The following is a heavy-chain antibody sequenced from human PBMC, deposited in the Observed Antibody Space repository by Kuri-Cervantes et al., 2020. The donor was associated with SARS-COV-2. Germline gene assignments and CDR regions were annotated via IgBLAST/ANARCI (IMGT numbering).Heavy chain of an antibody. V-gene: IGHV4-39*07. J-gene: IGHJ4*02. CDR1: GGSISSGNYY. D-gene: IGHD2-2*01. CDR2: INHSGST. CDR3: AGWPVVPAANPKWGIDY. Sequence: GSLRLSCTVSGGSISSGNYYWSWIRQPPGKGLEWIGEINHSGSTNYNPSLKSRVTISVDTSKNQFSLKLSSVTAANTAVYYCAGWPVVPAANPKWGIDYWGQGTLVTVSS.